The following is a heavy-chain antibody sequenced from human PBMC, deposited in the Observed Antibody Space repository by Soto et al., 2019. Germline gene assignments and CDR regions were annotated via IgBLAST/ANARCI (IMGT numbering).Heavy chain of an antibody. D-gene: IGHD1-26*01. V-gene: IGHV3-23*01. CDR1: GFTFSSYA. Sequence: EVQLLESGGGLVQPGGSPRLSCAASGFTFSSYAMSWVRQAPGKGLEWVSAISGSGGSTYYADSVKGRFTISRDNSKNTLYLQMNSLRAEDTAVYYCAKVGGSYYAEFDYWGQGTLVTVSS. J-gene: IGHJ4*02. CDR2: ISGSGGST. CDR3: AKVGGSYYAEFDY.